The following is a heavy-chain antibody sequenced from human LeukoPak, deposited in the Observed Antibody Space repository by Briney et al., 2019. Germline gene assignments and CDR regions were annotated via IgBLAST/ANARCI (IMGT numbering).Heavy chain of an antibody. CDR3: ANVGAYGDSARHDY. D-gene: IGHD4-17*01. V-gene: IGHV4-38-2*01. CDR1: GYSISSGSY. Sequence: KASETLSLTCAVSGYSISSGSYWGWIRQPPGKGLEWSGNMFHSGDTYHNPSLKSRVTITTDTSKNQFSLKLTSVTAADTAVYYCANVGAYGDSARHDYWGQGTLVTVSS. J-gene: IGHJ4*02. CDR2: MFHSGDT.